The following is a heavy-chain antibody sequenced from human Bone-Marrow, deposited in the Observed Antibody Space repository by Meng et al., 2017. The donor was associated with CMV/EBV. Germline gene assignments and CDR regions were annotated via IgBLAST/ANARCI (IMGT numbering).Heavy chain of an antibody. CDR2: ISAYNGNT. D-gene: IGHD2-15*01. Sequence: ASVKVSCKASGYTFTSYGISWVRQAPGQGLEWMGWISAYNGNTNYAQKLQGRVTMTTDTSTSTAYMELSSLRSEDTAVYYCARAQWRKRLYYYYYYGMDVWGQGTTVTVSS. V-gene: IGHV1-18*01. CDR1: GYTFTSYG. CDR3: ARAQWRKRLYYYYYYGMDV. J-gene: IGHJ6*02.